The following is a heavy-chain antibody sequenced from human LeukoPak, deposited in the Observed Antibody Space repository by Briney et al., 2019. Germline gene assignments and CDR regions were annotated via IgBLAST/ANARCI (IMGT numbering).Heavy chain of an antibody. V-gene: IGHV3-48*04. CDR2: ISISSRTI. D-gene: IGHD3-10*01. J-gene: IGHJ4*02. CDR3: ARGGITMVRGVHFDY. Sequence: GGSLRLSCEASGFALNNYIMSWVRQAPGKGLEWIPQISISSRTIYYADSVKGRFTISRDNAKNSLYLQMNSLRAEDTAVYYCARGGITMVRGVHFDYWGQGTLVTVSS. CDR1: GFALNNYI.